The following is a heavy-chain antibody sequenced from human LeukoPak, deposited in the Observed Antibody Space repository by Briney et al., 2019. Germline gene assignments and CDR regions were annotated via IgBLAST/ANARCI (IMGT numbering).Heavy chain of an antibody. V-gene: IGHV4-61*02. D-gene: IGHD6-19*01. Sequence: PSETLSLTCTVSGGSISSGSYYWSWIRQPAGKGLEWIGRIYTSGSTNYNPSLKSRVTISVDTSKNQFSLKPSSVTAADTAVYYCARTHQIAVAGYFDYWGQGTLVTVSS. CDR2: IYTSGST. CDR1: GGSISSGSYY. CDR3: ARTHQIAVAGYFDY. J-gene: IGHJ4*02.